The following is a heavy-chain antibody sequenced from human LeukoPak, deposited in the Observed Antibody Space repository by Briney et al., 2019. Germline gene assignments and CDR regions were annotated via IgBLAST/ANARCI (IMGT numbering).Heavy chain of an antibody. D-gene: IGHD3-22*01. CDR1: GFTFNDYA. J-gene: IGHJ4*02. CDR2: IGWNSGSI. V-gene: IGHV3-9*01. Sequence: GGSLRLSCAASGFTFNDYAMHWVRQAPGKGLEWVSGIGWNSGSIGYADSVKGRVTISRDNAKNSLYLQMNSLRAEDTAVYYCAKDDDGSGYLGLPEYWGQGTLVTVSS. CDR3: AKDDDGSGYLGLPEY.